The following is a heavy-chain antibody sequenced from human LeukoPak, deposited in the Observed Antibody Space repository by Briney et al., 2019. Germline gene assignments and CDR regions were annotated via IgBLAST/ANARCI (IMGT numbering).Heavy chain of an antibody. CDR2: ITDSGGNI. D-gene: IGHD4-17*01. Sequence: GGSLRLSCAASGFNFSDYYMGWIRQAPGKGLEWISSITDSGGNIYYADSVRGRFTISRDNAKNSLFLQVNSLRAEDTAVYYCAKVRYGDFDHWGQGTLVTVSS. V-gene: IGHV3-11*04. CDR1: GFNFSDYY. J-gene: IGHJ5*02. CDR3: AKVRYGDFDH.